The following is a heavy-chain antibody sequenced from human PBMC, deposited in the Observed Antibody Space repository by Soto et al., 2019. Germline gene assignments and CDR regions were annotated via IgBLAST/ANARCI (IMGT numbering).Heavy chain of an antibody. V-gene: IGHV1-18*04. CDR2: INTYTQNT. D-gene: IGHD6-19*01. CDR3: GRESSGSGWSFDF. Sequence: QVQLVQSGAELKKPGASMKVSCKASGYTFTSFGITWVRQAPGQGLEWMGWINTYTQNTKYAHNFQGRVTMTTDTSTSTTYIGLRILRSDDTAGYCCGRESSGSGWSFDFWGQGSLVTVSS. CDR1: GYTFTSFG. J-gene: IGHJ4*02.